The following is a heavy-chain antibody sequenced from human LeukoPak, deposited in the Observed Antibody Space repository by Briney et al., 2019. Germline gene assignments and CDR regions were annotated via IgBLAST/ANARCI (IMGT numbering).Heavy chain of an antibody. D-gene: IGHD3-10*01. Sequence: GGSLRLSCAASGFTFDDYGMSWVRQAPGKGLEWVSGINWNGGSTGYADSVKGRFTISRDNAKNSLYLQMNSLRAEDTALYYCARGYYGSGSYWLGDYWGQGTLVTVSS. V-gene: IGHV3-20*04. J-gene: IGHJ4*02. CDR3: ARGYYGSGSYWLGDY. CDR1: GFTFDDYG. CDR2: INWNGGST.